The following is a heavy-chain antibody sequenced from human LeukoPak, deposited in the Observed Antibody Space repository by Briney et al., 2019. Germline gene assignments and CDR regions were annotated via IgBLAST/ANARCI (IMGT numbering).Heavy chain of an antibody. CDR1: GFTFSSYN. CDR3: AGDRGGAGDFWSGYYTGYFDY. Sequence: GGSPRLSCAASGFTFSSYNMNWVRQAPGKGLEWVSYISSSSSSIYYVDSVKGRFTISRDNAKNSLYLQMNSLRAEDTAVYYCAGDRGGAGDFWSGYYTGYFDYWGQGALVTVSS. CDR2: ISSSSSSI. V-gene: IGHV3-48*01. D-gene: IGHD3-3*01. J-gene: IGHJ4*02.